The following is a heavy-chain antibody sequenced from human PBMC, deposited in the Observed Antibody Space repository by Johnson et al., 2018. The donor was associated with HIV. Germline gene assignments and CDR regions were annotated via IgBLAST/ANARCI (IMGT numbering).Heavy chain of an antibody. CDR3: ARSGYGSGSTHDAFDI. Sequence: QVQLVESGGGVVQPGRSLRLSCAASGFTFSTYAMHWVRQAPGKGLEWVAAISYDGSNKYYADSVKGRFTISRDNSKNTLYLQMNSLRAEDTAVYYCARSGYGSGSTHDAFDIWGQGTMVTVSS. D-gene: IGHD3-10*01. CDR2: ISYDGSNK. V-gene: IGHV3-30*04. CDR1: GFTFSTYA. J-gene: IGHJ3*02.